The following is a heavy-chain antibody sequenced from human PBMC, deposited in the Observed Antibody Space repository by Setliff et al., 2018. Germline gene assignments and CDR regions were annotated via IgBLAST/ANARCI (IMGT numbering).Heavy chain of an antibody. D-gene: IGHD1-1*01. Sequence: PSETLSLTCTVSGGSVRGYYWSWIRQPPGKGLEWIGYMYYSGDTNYNPSLKSRVTISVDTSKNQFSLELRSVTAADTAVYYCARTGTYGYFDYWGQGTRVTVSS. CDR1: GGSVRGYY. V-gene: IGHV4-59*08. J-gene: IGHJ4*02. CDR3: ARTGTYGYFDY. CDR2: MYYSGDT.